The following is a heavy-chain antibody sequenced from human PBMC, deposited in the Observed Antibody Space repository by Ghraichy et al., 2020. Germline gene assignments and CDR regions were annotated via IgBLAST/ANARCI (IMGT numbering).Heavy chain of an antibody. CDR1: GFTFSNYG. CDR2: ISGSGWTI. V-gene: IGHV3-48*03. CDR3: ARAVTAPFSDY. D-gene: IGHD3-3*02. J-gene: IGHJ4*02. Sequence: LSLTCAASGFTFSNYGMNWVRQAPGKGLEWVSYISGSGWTIYYADSVKGRFTISRDNAKNSVYLQMNGLRAEDTATYYCARAVTAPFSDYWGQGTLVTVSS.